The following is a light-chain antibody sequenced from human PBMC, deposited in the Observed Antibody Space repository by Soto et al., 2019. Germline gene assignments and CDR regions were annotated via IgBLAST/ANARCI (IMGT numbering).Light chain of an antibody. CDR2: QSS. J-gene: IGKJ1*01. CDR3: VQLSQFPRT. Sequence: DLVMTQTPLSSPVTLGQPASISCRSSQSLVHSDGNTYLSWLQQRPGQTPRLLIYQSSNRFSGVPERFSGGGAGTDFTLKISRVEAEDVGIYSCVQLSQFPRTFGQGTNVEIK. V-gene: IGKV2-24*01. CDR1: QSLVHSDGNTY.